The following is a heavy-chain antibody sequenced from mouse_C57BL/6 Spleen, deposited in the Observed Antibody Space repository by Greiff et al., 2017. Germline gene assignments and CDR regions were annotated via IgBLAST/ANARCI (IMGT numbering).Heavy chain of an antibody. CDR2: INPNNGGT. Sequence: VHVKQSGPELVKPGASVKIPCKASGYTFTDYNMDWVKQSHGKSLEWIGDINPNNGGTIYNQKFKGKATLTVDKSSSTAYMELRSLTSEDTAVYYCARGGNYVMNYFDYWGQGTTLTVSS. D-gene: IGHD2-1*01. CDR1: GYTFTDYN. V-gene: IGHV1-18*01. CDR3: ARGGNYVMNYFDY. J-gene: IGHJ2*01.